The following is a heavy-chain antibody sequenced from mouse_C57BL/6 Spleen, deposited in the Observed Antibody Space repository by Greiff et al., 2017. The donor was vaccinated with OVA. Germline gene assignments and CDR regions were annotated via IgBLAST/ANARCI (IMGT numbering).Heavy chain of an antibody. J-gene: IGHJ1*03. CDR2: ISYDGSN. CDR1: GYSITSGYY. D-gene: IGHD1-1*01. CDR3: AIITTVGDWYFDV. V-gene: IGHV3-6*01. Sequence: EVKVEESGPGLVKPSQSLSLTCSVTGYSITSGYYWNWIRQFPGNKLEWMGYISYDGSNNYNPSLKNRISITRDTSKNQFFLKLNSVTTEDTATYYCAIITTVGDWYFDVWGTGTTVTVSS.